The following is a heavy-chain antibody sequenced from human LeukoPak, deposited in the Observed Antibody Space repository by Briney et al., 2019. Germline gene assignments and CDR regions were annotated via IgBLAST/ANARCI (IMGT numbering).Heavy chain of an antibody. Sequence: SKTLSLTCTVSGGSISSSSYYWGWIRQPPGKGLEWIGSIYYSGSTYYNPSLKSRVTISVDTSKNQFSLKLSSVTAADTAVYYCARHFGGAPTDWGQGTLVTVSS. CDR2: IYYSGST. V-gene: IGHV4-39*01. D-gene: IGHD3-16*01. CDR1: GGSISSSSYY. CDR3: ARHFGGAPTD. J-gene: IGHJ4*02.